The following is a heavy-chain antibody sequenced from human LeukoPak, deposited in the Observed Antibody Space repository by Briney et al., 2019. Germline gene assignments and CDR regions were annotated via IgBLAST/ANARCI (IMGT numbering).Heavy chain of an antibody. CDR2: ISYDGSNK. Sequence: GGSLRLSCAASGFTFSSYAMHWVRQAPGKGLEWVAVISYDGSNKYYADSVKGRFTISRDNSKNTLYLQMNSLRAEDTAVYYCARDPSIAAPKFDYWGQGTLVTVAS. V-gene: IGHV3-30*04. CDR1: GFTFSSYA. CDR3: ARDPSIAAPKFDY. D-gene: IGHD6-13*01. J-gene: IGHJ4*02.